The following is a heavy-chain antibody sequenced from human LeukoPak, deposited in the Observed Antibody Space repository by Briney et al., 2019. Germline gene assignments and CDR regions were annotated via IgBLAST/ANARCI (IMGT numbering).Heavy chain of an antibody. CDR2: INHSGST. Sequence: PSETLSLTCAVYGGSFSGYYWSWIRQPPGKGLEWIGEINHSGSTNYNPSLKSRVTISVDTSKNQFSLKLSSVTAVDTAVYYCASSYGDFDYWGQGTLVTVSS. D-gene: IGHD5-18*01. CDR1: GGSFSGYY. CDR3: ASSYGDFDY. V-gene: IGHV4-34*01. J-gene: IGHJ4*02.